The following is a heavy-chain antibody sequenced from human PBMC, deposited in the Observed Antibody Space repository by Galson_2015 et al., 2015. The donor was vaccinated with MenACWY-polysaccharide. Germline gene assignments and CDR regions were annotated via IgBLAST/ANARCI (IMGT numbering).Heavy chain of an antibody. D-gene: IGHD4-17*01. Sequence: KGLEWIGYIYYSGFTYYKPSLKSRLTLPIDTSKNEFSLKLNSVSAADTAVYYCARDRRTVTGAFDIWGQGTMVTVS. V-gene: IGHV4-30-4*01. CDR2: IYYSGFT. J-gene: IGHJ3*02. CDR3: ARDRRTVTGAFDI.